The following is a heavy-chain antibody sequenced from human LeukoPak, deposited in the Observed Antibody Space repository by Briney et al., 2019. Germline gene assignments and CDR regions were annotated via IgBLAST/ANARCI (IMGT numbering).Heavy chain of an antibody. CDR1: GGSISSGSYY. J-gene: IGHJ4*02. D-gene: IGHD6-19*01. CDR2: IYTSGST. V-gene: IGHV4-61*02. Sequence: SETLSLTCTVSGGSISSGSYYWSWIRQPAGKGLEWIGRIYTSGSTNYNPSLKSRVTISVDTSKNQFSLKLSSETAADTAVYYCARADSSGLVDYWGQGTLVTVSS. CDR3: ARADSSGLVDY.